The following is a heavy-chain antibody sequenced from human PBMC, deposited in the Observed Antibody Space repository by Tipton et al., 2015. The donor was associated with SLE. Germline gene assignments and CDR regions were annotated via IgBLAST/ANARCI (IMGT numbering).Heavy chain of an antibody. Sequence: SLRLSCAASGFSLSNFWMHWVRQVPGKGLVWVSRINYDGRSTRYADSVKGRFTISRDNAKNTLYLQMNSLRAEDTAVYYCAREEGYQLLSAYYYYYMDVWGKGTTVTVSS. D-gene: IGHD2-2*01. CDR3: AREEGYQLLSAYYYYYMDV. CDR2: INYDGRST. J-gene: IGHJ6*03. V-gene: IGHV3-74*01. CDR1: GFSLSNFW.